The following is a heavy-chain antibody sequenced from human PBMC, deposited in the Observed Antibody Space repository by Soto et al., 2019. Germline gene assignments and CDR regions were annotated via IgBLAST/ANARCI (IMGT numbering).Heavy chain of an antibody. CDR1: GSTISSYA. D-gene: IGHD5-18*01. J-gene: IGHJ4*02. V-gene: IGHV3-30-3*01. CDR3: ARGDGHTYGTFFDY. Sequence: QVQLVESGGGVVQPGRSLRLSCAVSGSTISSYAMHWVRQAPGKGLEWVAFISYDGSNKYYADSVTGRFTISRDNSKNTVYLQMNSLRAEDTAVYYCARGDGHTYGTFFDYWGQGTLVTVPS. CDR2: ISYDGSNK.